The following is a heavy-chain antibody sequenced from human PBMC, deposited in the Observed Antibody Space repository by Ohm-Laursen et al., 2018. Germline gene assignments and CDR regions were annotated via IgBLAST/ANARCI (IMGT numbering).Heavy chain of an antibody. CDR1: GYRITGYY. J-gene: IGHJ6*02. Sequence: GSSVKVSCNASGYRITGYYMHWVRQAPGQGLEWMGGIIPIFGTANYAQKFQGRVTITADESTSTACMELRSLRSDDTAVYYCARRLPRDGDYVYYYYGMDVWGQGTTVTVSS. D-gene: IGHD4-17*01. V-gene: IGHV1-69*01. CDR3: ARRLPRDGDYVYYYYGMDV. CDR2: IIPIFGTA.